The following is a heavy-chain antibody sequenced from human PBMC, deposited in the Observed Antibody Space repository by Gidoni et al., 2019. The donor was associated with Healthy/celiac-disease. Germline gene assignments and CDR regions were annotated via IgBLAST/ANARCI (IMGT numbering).Heavy chain of an antibody. CDR1: GFTFSSYA. J-gene: IGHJ4*02. V-gene: IGHV3-30-3*01. CDR3: PRAIAVAGLGDY. D-gene: IGHD6-19*01. CDR2: ISYDGSNK. Sequence: QVQLVESGGGVVQPGRSLRLSCAASGFTFSSYAMHWVRQAPAKGLEWVAVISYDGSNKYYADSVKGRFTISRDNSKNTLYLQMNSLRAEDTAVYYCPRAIAVAGLGDYWGQGTLVTVSS.